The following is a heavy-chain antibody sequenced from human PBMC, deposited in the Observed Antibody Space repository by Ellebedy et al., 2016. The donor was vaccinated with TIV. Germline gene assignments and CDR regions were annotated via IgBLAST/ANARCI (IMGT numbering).Heavy chain of an antibody. CDR2: IYPNNGDT. D-gene: IGHD3-16*01. V-gene: IGHV1-2*02. CDR1: GYTFTAFH. Sequence: ASVKVSCKTSGYTFTAFHIHWVRQAPGQGLEWMGWIYPNNGDTTYAQKFQGRVTMTRDTSTTTAYMELNSLRYDDTAVYYCATLPYISRSSAYWGQGTLVTVSS. J-gene: IGHJ4*02. CDR3: ATLPYISRSSAY.